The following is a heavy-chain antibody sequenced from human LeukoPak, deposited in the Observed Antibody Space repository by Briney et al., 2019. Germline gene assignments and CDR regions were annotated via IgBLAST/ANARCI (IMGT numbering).Heavy chain of an antibody. CDR3: AKDMPRMMIAFGGVIVAENWFDP. J-gene: IGHJ5*02. D-gene: IGHD3-16*02. V-gene: IGHV3-23*01. CDR1: LLASTSVA. Sequence: PGGSLRLSSAASLLASTSVAMSCGRQAPGKGLEWVSAISGSGGSTYYADSVKGRFTISRDNSKNTLYLQMNSLIAEDTAVYYCAKDMPRMMIAFGGVIVAENWFDPWGQGTLVTVSS. CDR2: ISGSGGST.